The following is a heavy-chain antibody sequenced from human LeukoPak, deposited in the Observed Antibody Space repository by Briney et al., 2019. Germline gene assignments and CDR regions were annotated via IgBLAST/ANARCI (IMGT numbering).Heavy chain of an antibody. CDR1: GGTFSSYA. Sequence: SVKVSCKASGGTFSSYAISWVRQAPGQGLEWMGRIIPIFGIANYAQKFQGGATITADKSTSTAYMELSSLRSEDTAVYYCARTGTYCSGGSCYWGYYYYGMDVWGQGTTVTVSS. CDR3: ARTGTYCSGGSCYWGYYYYGMDV. J-gene: IGHJ6*02. CDR2: IIPIFGIA. D-gene: IGHD2-15*01. V-gene: IGHV1-69*04.